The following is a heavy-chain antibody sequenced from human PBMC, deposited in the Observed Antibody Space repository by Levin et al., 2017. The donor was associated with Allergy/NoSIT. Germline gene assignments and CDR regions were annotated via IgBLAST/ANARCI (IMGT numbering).Heavy chain of an antibody. CDR1: GFTFSSYS. V-gene: IGHV3-21*01. J-gene: IGHJ4*02. D-gene: IGHD4-17*01. CDR2: ISSSSSYI. CDR3: ATYDYGDYGIY. Sequence: GGSLRLSCAASGFTFSSYSMNWVRQAPGKGLEWVSSISSSSSYIYYADSVKGRFTISRDNAKNSLYLQMNSLRAEDTAVYYCATYDYGDYGIYWGQGTLVTVSS.